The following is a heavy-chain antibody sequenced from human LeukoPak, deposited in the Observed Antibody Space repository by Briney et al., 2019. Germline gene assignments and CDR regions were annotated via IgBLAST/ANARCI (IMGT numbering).Heavy chain of an antibody. Sequence: GRSLRLSCAASGFTFSSYAMHWVRQAPGKGLEWVAVISYDGSNKYYADSVKGRFTISRDNSKNTLYLQMYSLRAGDTAVYYCARDGHYYDSSGYYSLDYWGQGTLVTVSS. CDR2: ISYDGSNK. CDR1: GFTFSSYA. CDR3: ARDGHYYDSSGYYSLDY. J-gene: IGHJ4*02. D-gene: IGHD3-22*01. V-gene: IGHV3-30*04.